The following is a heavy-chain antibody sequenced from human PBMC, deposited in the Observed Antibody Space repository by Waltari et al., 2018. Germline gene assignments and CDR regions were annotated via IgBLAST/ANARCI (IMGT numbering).Heavy chain of an antibody. CDR2: ISRSGRTI. V-gene: IGHV3-48*03. CDR3: ASDSGFDY. CDR1: GFTFSSFE. J-gene: IGHJ4*02. Sequence: EVQLVESGGGLVQPGGSLRLSCAASGFTFSSFEMNWFRQAPGKGLGWVSYISRSGRTIFYADSVKGRFTISRDNAKNSLYLQMNSLRAEDTAVYYCASDSGFDYWGQGTLVTVSS.